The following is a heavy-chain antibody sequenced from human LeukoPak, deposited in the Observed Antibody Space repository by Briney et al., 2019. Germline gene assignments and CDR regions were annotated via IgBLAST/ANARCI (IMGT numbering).Heavy chain of an antibody. V-gene: IGHV1-2*02. Sequence: ASVKVSCKASGYTFTGYYMHWVRQAPGQGLEWMGWINPNSGGTNYAQKFQGRVTMTRDTSISTAYMELSRLRSDDTAVYYCARVGCSGGSCYGRYYFDYWGQGTLVTVSS. CDR2: INPNSGGT. CDR1: GYTFTGYY. D-gene: IGHD2-15*01. J-gene: IGHJ4*02. CDR3: ARVGCSGGSCYGRYYFDY.